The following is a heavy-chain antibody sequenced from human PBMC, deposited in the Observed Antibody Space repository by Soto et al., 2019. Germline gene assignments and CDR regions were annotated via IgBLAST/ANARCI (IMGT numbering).Heavy chain of an antibody. D-gene: IGHD6-19*01. CDR2: INSDGSST. CDR1: GFTFSSYW. V-gene: IGHV3-74*01. Sequence: GGSLRLSCAASGFTFSSYWMHWVRQAPGKGLVWVSRINSDGSSTSYADSVKGRFTISRDNAKNTLYLQMNSLRAEDTAVYYCARDVGIAVAGQDERTTNNSFDLCGQGTLVTVSS. CDR3: ARDVGIAVAGQDERTTNNSFDL. J-gene: IGHJ5*02.